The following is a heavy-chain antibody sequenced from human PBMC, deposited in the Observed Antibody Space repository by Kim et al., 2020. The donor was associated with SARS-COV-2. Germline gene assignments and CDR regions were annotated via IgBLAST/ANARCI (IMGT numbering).Heavy chain of an antibody. CDR3: ARRGGAYGDWFDP. V-gene: IGHV4-34*01. J-gene: IGHJ5*02. CDR2: INHSGST. Sequence: SETLSLTCAVYGGSFSGYYWSWIRQPPGKGLEWIGEINHSGSTNYNPSLKSRVTISVDTSKNQFSLKLSSVTAADTAVYYCARRGGAYGDWFDPWGQGTL. D-gene: IGHD4-17*01. CDR1: GGSFSGYY.